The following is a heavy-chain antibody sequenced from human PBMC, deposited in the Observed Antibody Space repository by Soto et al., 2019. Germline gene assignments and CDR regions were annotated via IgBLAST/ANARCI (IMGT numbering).Heavy chain of an antibody. CDR3: SSHGDFVY. CDR1: GFTLSDYG. V-gene: IGHV3-30*03. Sequence: QVQLMESGGGVVQPGRSLRLSCGASGFTLSDYGMQWVRQAPGKGLEWVAIITPNGDNTYYAESVKGRFTISRDKSKNTVYLQMNFLRGEDTAVYYCSSHGDFVYWGQGTLVTVSS. CDR2: ITPNGDNT. D-gene: IGHD4-17*01. J-gene: IGHJ4*02.